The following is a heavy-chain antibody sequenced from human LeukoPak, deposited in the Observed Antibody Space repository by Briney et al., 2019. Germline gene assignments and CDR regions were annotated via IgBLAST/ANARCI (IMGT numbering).Heavy chain of an antibody. CDR2: INSDGSTT. CDR1: GFTFRSYW. V-gene: IGHV3-74*01. D-gene: IGHD5-12*01. CDR3: ARPYSAVFDY. Sequence: GGSLRLSCAASGFTFRSYWMHWVRQTPGKGLVWVSRINSDGSTTTYADSVKGRFTISRDNARNSLYLQMNSLRDEDTAVYYCARPYSAVFDYWGQGTLVTVSS. J-gene: IGHJ4*02.